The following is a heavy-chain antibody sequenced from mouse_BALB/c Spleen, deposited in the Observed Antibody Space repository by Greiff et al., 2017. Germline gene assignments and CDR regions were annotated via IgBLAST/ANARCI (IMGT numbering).Heavy chain of an antibody. D-gene: IGHD1-2*01. CDR2: IDPYNGGT. CDR1: GYAFTSYN. CDR3: AKIHYYGEDYFDY. J-gene: IGHJ2*01. Sequence: EVQLVESGPELVKPGASVKVSCKASGYAFTSYNMYWVKQSHGKSLEWIGYIDPYNGGTSYNQKFKGKATLTVDKSSSTAYMHLNSLTSEDSAVYYCAKIHYYGEDYFDYWGQGTTLTVSS. V-gene: IGHV1S135*01.